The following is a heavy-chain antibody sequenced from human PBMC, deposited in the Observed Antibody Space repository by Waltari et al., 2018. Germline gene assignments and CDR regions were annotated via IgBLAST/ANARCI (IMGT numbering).Heavy chain of an antibody. J-gene: IGHJ4*02. CDR3: ARDRGRGLYLDS. Sequence: QESGPGLVKPSGTLSLTCAVSGASITSSYWWSWVRQSPGKGLEWIGQVHGSGRTNYNPSFAGRVIMSLDTSTNQFSLKVTSATAADTAAYYRARDRGRGLYLDSWGQGTLVTVSP. CDR2: VHGSGRT. D-gene: IGHD2-15*01. CDR1: GASITSSYW. V-gene: IGHV4-4*02.